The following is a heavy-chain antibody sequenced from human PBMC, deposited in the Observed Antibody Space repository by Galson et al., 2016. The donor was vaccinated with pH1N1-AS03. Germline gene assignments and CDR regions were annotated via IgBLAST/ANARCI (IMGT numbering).Heavy chain of an antibody. V-gene: IGHV2-5*01. CDR3: AHSRVAVEASGAFNV. J-gene: IGHJ3*01. Sequence: PALVKPTQTLTLTCTVTGFSLTTMREGVGWIRQPPGKAPEWLALIYWNEDKRFSQSLKNRLTITKDTSKNEVVLTMTNMDPADTGTYYCAHSRVAVEASGAFNVWGQGTTVTVSS. CDR2: IYWNEDK. CDR1: GFSLTTMREG. D-gene: IGHD6-19*01.